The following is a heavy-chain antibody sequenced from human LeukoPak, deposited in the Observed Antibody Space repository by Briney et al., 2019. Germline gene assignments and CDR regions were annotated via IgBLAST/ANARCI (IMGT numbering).Heavy chain of an antibody. Sequence: GGSVTLSCAASVFSFSSYCMHWVRHAPCKGLEWVEDISCDGSNKYYADSVKGRFTISRDNSKNTLYLQMNSLRAEDTAVYYCAKESTYSGSYFRSIRYYYYGMDVWGQGTTVTVSS. D-gene: IGHD1-26*01. V-gene: IGHV3-30*18. CDR1: VFSFSSYC. CDR2: ISCDGSNK. J-gene: IGHJ6*02. CDR3: AKESTYSGSYFRSIRYYYYGMDV.